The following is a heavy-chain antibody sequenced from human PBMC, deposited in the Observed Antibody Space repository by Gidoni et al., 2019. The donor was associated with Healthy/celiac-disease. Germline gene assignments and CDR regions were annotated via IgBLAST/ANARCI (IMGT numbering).Heavy chain of an antibody. CDR1: GFTFSSYA. V-gene: IGHV3-30-3*01. D-gene: IGHD6-13*01. CDR2: ISYDGSNK. Sequence: QVQLVESGGGVVQPGRCLRLSCAASGFTFSSYAMHWVRQAPGKGLEWVAVISYDGSNKYYADSVKGRFTISRDNSKNTLYLQMNSLRAEDTAVYYCARVNMYSSSWYDAFDIWGQGTMVTVSS. CDR3: ARVNMYSSSWYDAFDI. J-gene: IGHJ3*02.